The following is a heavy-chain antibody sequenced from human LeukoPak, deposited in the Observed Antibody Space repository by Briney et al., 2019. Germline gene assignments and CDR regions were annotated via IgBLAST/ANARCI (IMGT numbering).Heavy chain of an antibody. CDR1: GYTFTGDY. J-gene: IGHJ4*02. Sequence: GASVKGSCKASGYTFTGDYMHWVRQAPGHGLEWMGRINPNSGGTNYAQKFQGRVTMTRETSISTAYKELSRLRSDDTAVYHCAKVYSSGWRHPFDYWGQATLVTVSS. V-gene: IGHV1-2*06. D-gene: IGHD6-25*01. CDR3: AKVYSSGWRHPFDY. CDR2: INPNSGGT.